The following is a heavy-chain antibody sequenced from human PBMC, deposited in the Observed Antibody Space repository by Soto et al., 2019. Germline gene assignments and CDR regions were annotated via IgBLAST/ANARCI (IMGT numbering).Heavy chain of an antibody. J-gene: IGHJ4*02. CDR1: GFTFSIYW. CDR3: TRGPRSTSTGTGAF. Sequence: GGSLRLSCAASGFTFSIYWIHWVRQVPGKGREWVSRINDDGISTNYADSVKGRFTISTDNAKNTLYLQMYALRVEDTAVYSCTRGPRSTSTGTGAFWGQGTLVTVS. V-gene: IGHV3-74*01. D-gene: IGHD1-1*01. CDR2: INDDGIST.